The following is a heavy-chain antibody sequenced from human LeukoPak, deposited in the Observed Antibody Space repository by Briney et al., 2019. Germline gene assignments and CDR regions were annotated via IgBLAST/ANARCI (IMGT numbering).Heavy chain of an antibody. CDR1: GFNFSSYW. V-gene: IGHV3-7*01. J-gene: IGHJ3*02. CDR3: ARNLGGGGVTMVRGVIINQGSAFDI. CDR2: IKQDGSEK. D-gene: IGHD3-10*01. Sequence: GGSLRLSCAASGFNFSSYWMYWVRQAPGKGLEWVANIKQDGSEKYYVDSVKGRFTISRDNAKNSLYLQMNSLRAEDTAMYYCARNLGGGGVTMVRGVIINQGSAFDIWGQGTMVTVSS.